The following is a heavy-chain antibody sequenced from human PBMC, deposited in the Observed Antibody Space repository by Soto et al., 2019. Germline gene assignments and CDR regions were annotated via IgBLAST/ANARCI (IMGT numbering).Heavy chain of an antibody. CDR1: GYSFSSYW. J-gene: IGHJ4*02. D-gene: IGHD3-22*01. V-gene: IGHV5-51*01. CDR2: IYPADSDI. Sequence: PGESLKISCKASGYSFSSYWIAWVRQMPGKGLEWMGIIYPADSDIRYSESSEGHVTISVDKSISTAYLQWSSLKASDSAMYYCARHIGAYYDNNGYPYFDYWGQGTRVTVSS. CDR3: ARHIGAYYDNNGYPYFDY.